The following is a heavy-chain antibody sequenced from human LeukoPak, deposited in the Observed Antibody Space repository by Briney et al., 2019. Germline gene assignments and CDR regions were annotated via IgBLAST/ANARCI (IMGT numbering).Heavy chain of an antibody. CDR3: ARGGRIVVVPAAILDWFDP. CDR1: GGTFSSYA. CDR2: IIPIFGTA. J-gene: IGHJ5*02. D-gene: IGHD2-2*02. V-gene: IGHV1-69*05. Sequence: GASVKVSCTASGGTFSSYAISWVRQAPGQGLEWMGGIIPIFGTANYAQKFQGRVTITTDESTSTAYMELSSLRSEDTAVYYCARGGRIVVVPAAILDWFDPWGQGTLVTVSS.